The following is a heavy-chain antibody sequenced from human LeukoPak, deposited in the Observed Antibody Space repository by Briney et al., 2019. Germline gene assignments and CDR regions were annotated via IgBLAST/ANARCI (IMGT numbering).Heavy chain of an antibody. D-gene: IGHD1-26*01. J-gene: IGHJ3*02. CDR2: INPDSGGT. CDR3: ARDPYSGSYHDDAFDI. V-gene: IGHV1-2*02. Sequence: GASVKVSCKASGYSFTDYYMHWVRQAPGQGLEWMGWINPDSGGTNYAQKFQGRVTMTRDTSISTAYMELRSLRSDDTAVYYCARDPYSGSYHDDAFDIWGQGTMVTVSS. CDR1: GYSFTDYY.